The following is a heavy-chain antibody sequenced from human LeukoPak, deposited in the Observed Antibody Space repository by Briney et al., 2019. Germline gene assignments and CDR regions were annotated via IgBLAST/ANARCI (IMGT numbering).Heavy chain of an antibody. J-gene: IGHJ4*02. CDR1: GGSISSGSYF. CDR2: IYYSGST. CDR3: ARDGGRYGIDS. Sequence: SQTLSLTCTVSGGSISSGSYFWNWIRQPPGKGLEWIGYIYYSGSTNYNPSLKSRVTISVDTSRNQFSLKLSSVTAADTAVYYCARDGGRYGIDSWGQGTLVTVSS. V-gene: IGHV4-61*01. D-gene: IGHD3-16*01.